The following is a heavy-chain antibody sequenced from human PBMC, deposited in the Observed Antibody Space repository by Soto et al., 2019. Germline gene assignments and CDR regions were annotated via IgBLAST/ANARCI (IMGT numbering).Heavy chain of an antibody. J-gene: IGHJ5*02. CDR2: IYPGDSDT. V-gene: IGHV5-51*01. CDR3: ARGGDIVVVPAAIPPLPNWFDP. D-gene: IGHD2-2*02. CDR1: GYSFTSYW. Sequence: PGESLKISCKGSGYSFTSYWIGWVRQMPGKGLEWMGIIYPGDSDTRYSPSFQGQVTISADKSISTAYLQWSSLKASDTAMYYCARGGDIVVVPAAIPPLPNWFDPWGQGTLVTASS.